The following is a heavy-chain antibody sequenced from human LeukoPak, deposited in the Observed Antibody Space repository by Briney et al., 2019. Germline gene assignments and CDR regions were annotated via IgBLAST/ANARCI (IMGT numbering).Heavy chain of an antibody. CDR3: ARGSYDYVWGSYRHPPRFDY. J-gene: IGHJ4*02. D-gene: IGHD3-16*02. V-gene: IGHV4-34*01. CDR1: GGSFSGYY. CDR2: INHSGST. Sequence: TSETLSLTCAVYGGSFSGYYWSWIRQPPGKGLEWIGEINHSGSTNYNPSLKSRVTISVDTSKNQFSLKLSSVTAADTAVYYCARGSYDYVWGSYRHPPRFDYWGQGTLVTVSS.